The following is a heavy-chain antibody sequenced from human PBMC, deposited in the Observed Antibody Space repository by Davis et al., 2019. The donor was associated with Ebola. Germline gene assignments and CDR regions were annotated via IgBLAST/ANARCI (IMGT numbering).Heavy chain of an antibody. D-gene: IGHD2-15*01. CDR2: INAGNGNT. J-gene: IGHJ6*02. CDR1: GFTFTSYA. V-gene: IGHV1-3*01. Sequence: GGSLRLSCAASGFTFTSYAMHWVRQAPGQRLEWMGWINAGNGNTKYSQKFQGRVTITRDTSASTVYMELSSLRSEDTAVYYCARVLRYCSGGSCYSGYYYGMDVWGQGTTVTVSS. CDR3: ARVLRYCSGGSCYSGYYYGMDV.